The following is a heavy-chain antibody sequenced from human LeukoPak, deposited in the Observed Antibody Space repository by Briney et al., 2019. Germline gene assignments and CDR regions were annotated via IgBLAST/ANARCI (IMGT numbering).Heavy chain of an antibody. Sequence: PGGSLRLSCAASGFTFSSYGMHWVRQAPGKGLEWVAFIRYDGSNKYYADSVKGRFTISRDNSKNTLYPQMNSLRAEDTAVYYCAKKRAVAGLGYYYMDVWGKGTTVTVSS. V-gene: IGHV3-30*02. CDR2: IRYDGSNK. D-gene: IGHD6-19*01. CDR1: GFTFSSYG. CDR3: AKKRAVAGLGYYYMDV. J-gene: IGHJ6*03.